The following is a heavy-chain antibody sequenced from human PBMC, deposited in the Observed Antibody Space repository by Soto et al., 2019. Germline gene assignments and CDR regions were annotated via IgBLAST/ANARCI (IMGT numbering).Heavy chain of an antibody. CDR3: ARDDHAYGVY. V-gene: IGHV3-11*01. CDR1: GFSFRDYF. J-gene: IGHJ4*02. Sequence: GESLKISCAASGFSFRDYFMSWLRQAPGKGLEWVSYIGPYGNSIYYADSVKGRFTISRDDATKSLHLHMNSLRTDDTAVYYCARDDHAYGVYWGQGTPVTVSS. CDR2: IGPYGNSI. D-gene: IGHD2-21*01.